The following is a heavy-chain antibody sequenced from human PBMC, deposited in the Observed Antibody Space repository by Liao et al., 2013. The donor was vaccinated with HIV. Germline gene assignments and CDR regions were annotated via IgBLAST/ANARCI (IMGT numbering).Heavy chain of an antibody. CDR2: IYTSGST. V-gene: IGHV4-59*10. D-gene: IGHD2-15*01. Sequence: QVQLQQWGAGLLKPSETLSLTCAVYGGSFSGYYWSWIRQSAGKGLEWIGRIYTSGSTNYNPSLKSRVTISIDTSKNQFSLKLSSVTAADTAVYYCARSMLLRPNWFDPWGQGPWSPSPQ. J-gene: IGHJ5*02. CDR1: GGSFSGYY. CDR3: ARSMLLRPNWFDP.